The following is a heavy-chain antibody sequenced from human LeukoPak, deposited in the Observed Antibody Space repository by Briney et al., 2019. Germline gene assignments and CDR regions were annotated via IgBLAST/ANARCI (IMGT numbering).Heavy chain of an antibody. J-gene: IGHJ3*01. CDR2: INSDGSEG. V-gene: IGHV3-7*03. CDR3: ARSSYSSSSSV. D-gene: IGHD6-6*01. Sequence: GGSLRLSCAVSGFTFSGFWMGWSRQAPGKGLEWVASINSDGSEGYYADVVKGRFTISRDNAKNSLYLQINSLRAEDTAVYYCARSSYSSSSSVWGQGTMVTVSS. CDR1: GFTFSGFW.